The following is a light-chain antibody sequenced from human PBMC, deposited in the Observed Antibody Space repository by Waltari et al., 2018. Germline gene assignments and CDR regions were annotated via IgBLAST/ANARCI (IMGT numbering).Light chain of an antibody. CDR1: SGHSDYA. CDR2: LNSDGSH. Sequence: QLVLTQSPSASASLGASVNLTCTLSSGHSDYAIAWHQQQPGKGPRYLMKLNSDGSHNQGDGIPDRFSGSRSGAERYLTISSLQSEDEADYYCHAWRSGILVFAGGTKLTVL. J-gene: IGLJ2*01. V-gene: IGLV4-69*01. CDR3: HAWRSGILV.